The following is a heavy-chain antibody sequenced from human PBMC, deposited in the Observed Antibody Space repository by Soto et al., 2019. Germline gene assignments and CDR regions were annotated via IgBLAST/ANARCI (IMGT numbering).Heavy chain of an antibody. J-gene: IGHJ6*02. CDR3: ARGSSSWFDYYYGMDV. D-gene: IGHD6-13*01. CDR1: GDSVSSNSAA. V-gene: IGHV6-1*01. CDR2: TYYRSKWYN. Sequence: SQTLSLTCAISGDSVSSNSAAWNWIRQSPSRGLEWLGRTYYRSKWYNDYAVSVKSRITINPATSKNQFSLQLNSVTPEDTAVYSCARGSSSWFDYYYGMDVWGQGTTVTVSS.